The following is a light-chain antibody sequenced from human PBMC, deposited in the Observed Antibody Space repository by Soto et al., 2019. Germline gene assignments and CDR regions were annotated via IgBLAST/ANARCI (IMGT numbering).Light chain of an antibody. CDR1: SSDVGSYNL. CDR3: CSYAGSSTFLYV. Sequence: QSALTQPASVSGSPGQSITISCTGTSSDVGSYNLVSWYQQHPGKAPKLMIYEVSKRPSGVSNRFSGSKSGNTASLTISGLQAEDEADYYCCSYAGSSTFLYVFGTGTK. V-gene: IGLV2-23*02. J-gene: IGLJ1*01. CDR2: EVS.